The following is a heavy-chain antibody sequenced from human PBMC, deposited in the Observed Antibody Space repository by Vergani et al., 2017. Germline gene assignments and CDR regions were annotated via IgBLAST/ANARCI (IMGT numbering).Heavy chain of an antibody. CDR1: GYTFTSYA. Sequence: QVQLVQSGAEVKKPGASVKVSCKASGYTFTSYAMHWVRQAPGQRLEWMGWLNAGNGNTKYSQKFQGRVTITRDTSASTAYMELSSLRSEDTAVYYCARDRGRYDFWSGYTYYYMDVWGKGTAVTVS. D-gene: IGHD3-3*01. J-gene: IGHJ6*03. CDR3: ARDRGRYDFWSGYTYYYMDV. V-gene: IGHV1-3*01. CDR2: LNAGNGNT.